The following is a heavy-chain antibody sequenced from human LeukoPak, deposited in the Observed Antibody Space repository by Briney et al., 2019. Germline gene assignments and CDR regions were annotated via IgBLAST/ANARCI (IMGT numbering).Heavy chain of an antibody. CDR1: GGSISSYY. CDR2: IYTSGST. D-gene: IGHD3-10*01. V-gene: IGHV4-4*07. J-gene: IGHJ4*02. CDR3: GRGQYYYGSGSYYFDY. Sequence: SETLSLTCTVSGGSISSYYWSWIRQPAGKGLEWIGRIYTSGSTNYNPSLKSRVTMSVDTSKNQFSLKLSSVAAADTAVYYCGRGQYYYGSGSYYFDYWGQGTLVTVSS.